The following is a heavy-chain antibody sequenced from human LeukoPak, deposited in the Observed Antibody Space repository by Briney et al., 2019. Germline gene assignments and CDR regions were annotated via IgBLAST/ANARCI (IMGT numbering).Heavy chain of an antibody. D-gene: IGHD6-19*01. Sequence: PGGSLRLSCAASGFTFSSYWMSWVRQAPGKGLQWVANIKHDGSETHYVDSGKGRFTISRDNAKNSLYLQMNSLRGEDTAVYYCTRDNAGSGWVYWGQGTLVTVSS. J-gene: IGHJ4*02. CDR1: GFTFSSYW. V-gene: IGHV3-7*05. CDR2: IKHDGSET. CDR3: TRDNAGSGWVY.